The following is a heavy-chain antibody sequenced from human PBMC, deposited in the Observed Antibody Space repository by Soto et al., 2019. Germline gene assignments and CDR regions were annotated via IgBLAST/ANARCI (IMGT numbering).Heavy chain of an antibody. CDR1: GYTFTSYD. D-gene: IGHD2-15*01. CDR2: MNPNSGNT. V-gene: IGHV1-8*01. CDR3: ARIFGSFVVVVAATRKDAFAI. J-gene: IGHJ3*02. Sequence: ASVKVSCKASGYTFTSYDINWVRQATGQGLEWMGWMNPNSGNTGYAQKFQGRVTMTRNTSISTAYMELSSLRSEDTAVYYCARIFGSFVVVVAATRKDAFAIWGQGTMVTVSS.